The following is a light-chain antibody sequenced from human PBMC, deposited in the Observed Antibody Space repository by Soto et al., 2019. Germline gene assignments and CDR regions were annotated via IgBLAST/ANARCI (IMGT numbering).Light chain of an antibody. CDR1: QSVSSSY. CDR3: XXXGSSLFT. V-gene: IGKV3-20*01. CDR2: GAS. J-gene: IGKJ3*01. Sequence: EIVLTQSPGTLSLSPGERATLSCRASQSVSSSYLAWYQQKPGQAPRLLIYGASSRATGIPDRFSGSGSGTDFTLTISRLEPXXXAVXXXXXXGSSLFTFGPGTKVDIK.